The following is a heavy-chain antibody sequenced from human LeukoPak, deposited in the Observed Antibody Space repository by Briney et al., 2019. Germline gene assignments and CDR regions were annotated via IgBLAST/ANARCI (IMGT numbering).Heavy chain of an antibody. CDR2: ISYDGSNK. J-gene: IGHJ6*02. V-gene: IGHV3-30-3*01. D-gene: IGHD4-23*01. CDR1: GFTFSSYA. Sequence: GGSLRLSCAASGFTFSSYAMHWVRQAPGKGLEWVAVISYDGSNKYYADSVKGRFTISRDNSKNTLYLQMNSLRAEDTAVYYCARPIHYGGNGGYYFYGMDVWGQGTTVTVSS. CDR3: ARPIHYGGNGGYYFYGMDV.